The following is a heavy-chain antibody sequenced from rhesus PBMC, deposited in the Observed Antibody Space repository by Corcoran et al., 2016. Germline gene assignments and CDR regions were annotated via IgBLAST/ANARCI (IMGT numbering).Heavy chain of an antibody. CDR1: GGSISDSYR. V-gene: IGHV4S10*01. J-gene: IGHJ4*01. D-gene: IGHD4-4*01. CDR2: IYGSSTST. CDR3: ARDHFMVATGIDY. Sequence: QVQLQESGPGVVKPSETLSLTCAVSGGSISDSYRWSWIRQPPGKVLEWIGYIYGSSTSTNYNPSLKSRFTISKDTSKNQFSLKLSSVTAADTAVYYCARDHFMVATGIDYWGQGVLVTVSS.